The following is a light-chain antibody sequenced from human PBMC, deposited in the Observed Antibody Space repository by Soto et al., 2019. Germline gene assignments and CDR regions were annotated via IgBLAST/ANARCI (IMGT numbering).Light chain of an antibody. CDR3: QQYGSSPLT. Sequence: EIVLTQSPDTLSLSPGERATLSCRASQSVRSNYLAWYQQKPGQAPRFLIYDASSRATGIPDRFSGSGSVTDVTLTISSLGSDDFAVYYCQQYGSSPLTFGGGNKVEIK. V-gene: IGKV3-20*01. J-gene: IGKJ4*01. CDR2: DAS. CDR1: QSVRSNY.